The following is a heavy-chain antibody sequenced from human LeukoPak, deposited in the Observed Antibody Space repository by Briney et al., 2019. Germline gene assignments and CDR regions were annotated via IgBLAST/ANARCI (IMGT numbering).Heavy chain of an antibody. J-gene: IGHJ4*02. D-gene: IGHD3-16*01. CDR3: ARGLSDYVWGSYAYYFDY. Sequence: GASVKVSCKASGYIFTRHGITWVRQAPGQGLEWMGGIIPIFGTANYAQKFQGRVTITADESTSTAYMELSSLRSEDTAVYYCARGLSDYVWGSYAYYFDYWGQGTLVTVSS. V-gene: IGHV1-69*13. CDR1: GYIFTRHG. CDR2: IIPIFGTA.